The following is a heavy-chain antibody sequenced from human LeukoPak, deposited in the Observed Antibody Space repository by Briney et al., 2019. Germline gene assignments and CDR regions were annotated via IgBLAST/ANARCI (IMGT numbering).Heavy chain of an antibody. Sequence: GGSLRLSCAASGFTFSSYEMNWVRQAPGKGLEWVSYISSSGSTRYYADSVKGRFTISRDNAKNSLYLQMNSLRAEDTAVYYCAREYGNTRRFDPWGQGTLVTVSS. D-gene: IGHD1-1*01. J-gene: IGHJ5*02. CDR1: GFTFSSYE. CDR3: AREYGNTRRFDP. CDR2: ISSSGSTR. V-gene: IGHV3-48*03.